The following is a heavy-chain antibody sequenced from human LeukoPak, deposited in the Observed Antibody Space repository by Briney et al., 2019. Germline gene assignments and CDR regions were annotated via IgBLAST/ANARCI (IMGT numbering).Heavy chain of an antibody. CDR2: IYGGGST. CDR3: VRLQLWNLDY. V-gene: IGHV3-53*04. D-gene: IGHD5-18*01. CDR1: GFTVSSSH. J-gene: IGHJ4*02. Sequence: GGSLRLSCAASGFTVSSSHMSWVRQAPGKGLEWVSVIYGGGSTYYLDSVKGRFTISRHNSKYTLYLQMNSLRAEDAAVYYCVRLQLWNLDYWGRGTLVTVSS.